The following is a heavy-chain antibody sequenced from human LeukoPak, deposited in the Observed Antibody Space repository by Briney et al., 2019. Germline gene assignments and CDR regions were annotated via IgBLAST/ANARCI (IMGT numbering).Heavy chain of an antibody. CDR3: ARTWNDDGVDAFDI. V-gene: IGHV4-34*01. J-gene: IGHJ3*02. CDR2: SSHSGST. Sequence: PSETLSLTCAVYGGSFSGYYFSWVRQSPGKGLEWIGESSHSGSTNYNPSLKSRVTLSLDTSKNHFSLKLTSVTAADTAVYYCARTWNDDGVDAFDIWGQGTMVTVSS. CDR1: GGSFSGYY. D-gene: IGHD1-1*01.